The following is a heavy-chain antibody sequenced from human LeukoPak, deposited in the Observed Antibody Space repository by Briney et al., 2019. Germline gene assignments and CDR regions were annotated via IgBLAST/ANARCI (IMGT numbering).Heavy chain of an antibody. CDR2: IRYDGSNK. CDR1: GFTFSSYG. V-gene: IGHV3-30*02. J-gene: IGHJ1*01. D-gene: IGHD3-22*01. Sequence: PGGSLRLSCAASGFTFSSYGMHWVRQAPGKGLEWVAFIRYDGSNKYYADSVKGRFTISRDNSKNTLYLQMNSLRAEDTAVYYCAKDHTHYYDSSGYYYRGYFQHWGQGTLVTVSS. CDR3: AKDHTHYYDSSGYYYRGYFQH.